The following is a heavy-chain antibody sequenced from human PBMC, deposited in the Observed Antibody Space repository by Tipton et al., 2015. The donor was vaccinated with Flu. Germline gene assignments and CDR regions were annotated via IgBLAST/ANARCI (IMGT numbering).Heavy chain of an antibody. J-gene: IGHJ4*02. CDR2: LSYDSSEK. CDR1: GFTFGSYD. V-gene: IGHV3-30*18. CDR3: AKVRESYYFDD. Sequence: RSLRLSCAASGFTFGSYDMHWVRQAPGKGLEWVARLSYDSSEKSYSDSVKGRFTVSRDNSKNTLYLQMNSLRPEDTAVYYCAKVRESYYFDDWGQGTLVTVSS. D-gene: IGHD3-16*02.